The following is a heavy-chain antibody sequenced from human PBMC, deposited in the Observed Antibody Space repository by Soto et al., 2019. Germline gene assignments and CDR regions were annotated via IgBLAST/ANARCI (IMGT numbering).Heavy chain of an antibody. CDR3: ARGLYSSSGYYDYYMDV. CDR1: GGSFSGYY. D-gene: IGHD6-6*01. J-gene: IGHJ6*03. CDR2: INHSGST. Sequence: SETLSLTCAVYGGSFSGYYWSWIRQPPGKGLEWIGEINHSGSTNYNPSLKSRVTISVDTSKNQFSLKLSSVTAADTAVYYCARGLYSSSGYYDYYMDVWGKGTTVTVSS. V-gene: IGHV4-34*01.